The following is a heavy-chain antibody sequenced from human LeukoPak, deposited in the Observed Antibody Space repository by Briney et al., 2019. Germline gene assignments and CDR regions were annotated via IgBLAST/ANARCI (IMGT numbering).Heavy chain of an antibody. V-gene: IGHV1-69*13. CDR1: GGTFSSYA. J-gene: IGHJ6*02. Sequence: SVKVSCKASGGTFSSYAISWVRQAPGQGLEWMGGIIPIFDTADYAQKFQGRVTITADESTSTAYMELSSLRSEDTAVFYCARISLGAIWGYYYGMDVWGQGTTVTVSS. CDR3: ARISLGAIWGYYYGMDV. D-gene: IGHD1-26*01. CDR2: IIPIFDTA.